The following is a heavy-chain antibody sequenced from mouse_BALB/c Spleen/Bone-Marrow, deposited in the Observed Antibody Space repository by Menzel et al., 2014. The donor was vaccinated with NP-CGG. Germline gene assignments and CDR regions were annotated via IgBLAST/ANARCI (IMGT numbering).Heavy chain of an antibody. CDR2: IDPANGNI. J-gene: IGHJ4*01. Sequence: EVQLQQSGAELVKPGASVKLSCTASGFNFKDTYMHWVKQRPGQGLEWIGRIDPANGNIKYDPMFQGKATITADTSSNPVCLQLSSLTSEDTAVNYCARREHYAMDYWGQGTPVTVSS. CDR1: GFNFKDTY. V-gene: IGHV14-3*02. CDR3: ARREHYAMDY.